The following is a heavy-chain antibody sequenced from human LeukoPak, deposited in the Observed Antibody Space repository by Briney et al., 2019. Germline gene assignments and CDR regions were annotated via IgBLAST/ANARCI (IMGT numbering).Heavy chain of an antibody. CDR1: GFTFSSYA. CDR3: AKDERFLPSTSGDV. J-gene: IGHJ6*04. D-gene: IGHD3-3*01. Sequence: GRSLRLSCAASGFTFSSYAMSWVRQAPGKGLEWVSAISGSGGSTYYADSVKGRFTISRDNSKNTLYLQMNSLRAEDTAVYYCAKDERFLPSTSGDVWGKGTTVTVSS. V-gene: IGHV3-23*01. CDR2: ISGSGGST.